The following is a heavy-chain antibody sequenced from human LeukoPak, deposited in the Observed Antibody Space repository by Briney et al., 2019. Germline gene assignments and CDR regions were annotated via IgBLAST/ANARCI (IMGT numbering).Heavy chain of an antibody. CDR2: INHSGST. V-gene: IGHV4-34*01. Sequence: PSETLSLTCAVYGGSFSGYYWSWIRQPPGKGLEWIGEINHSGSTNYNPSLKSRVTISVDTSKNQFSLKLSSVTAADTAVYYCARAPILYGSGSYGYWGQGTLVTVSS. J-gene: IGHJ4*02. D-gene: IGHD3-10*01. CDR3: ARAPILYGSGSYGY. CDR1: GGSFSGYY.